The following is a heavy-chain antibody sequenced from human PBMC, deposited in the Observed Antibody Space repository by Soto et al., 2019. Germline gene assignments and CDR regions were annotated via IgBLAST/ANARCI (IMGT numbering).Heavy chain of an antibody. V-gene: IGHV3-74*01. CDR2: INGDGSST. CDR3: ARDTNWQPDY. Sequence: EVQLVESGGGLVQPGGSLRLSCAASGFTFSPYWIHWVRQAPGKGLVWVSRINGDGSSTNYADSVKGRFTISRDNAKNAVYLQMNSLRGEDTAVYYCARDTNWQPDYWGQGTLVTVSS. CDR1: GFTFSPYW. J-gene: IGHJ4*02. D-gene: IGHD7-27*01.